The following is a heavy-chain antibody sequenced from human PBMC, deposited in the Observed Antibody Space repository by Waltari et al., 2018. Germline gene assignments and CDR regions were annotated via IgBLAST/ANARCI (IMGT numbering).Heavy chain of an antibody. CDR1: AFSFVNYD. J-gene: IGHJ4*02. V-gene: IGHV3-48*01. CDR3: ARVMDLWSGYYPVYFDY. D-gene: IGHD3-3*01. CDR2: ISRRSNTI. Sequence: EVQLVESGGGLVQPGGSLRLSCAASAFSFVNYDMSWVRQTPGKGLEWVSYISRRSNTIKYADSVEGRFTISRDNAKNSLYLQMNSLRVEDTAVYYCARVMDLWSGYYPVYFDYWGQGTPVTVSS.